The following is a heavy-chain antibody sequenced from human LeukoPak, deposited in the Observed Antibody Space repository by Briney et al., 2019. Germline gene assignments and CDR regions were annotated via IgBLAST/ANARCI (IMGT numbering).Heavy chain of an antibody. CDR2: ISAYNGNT. Sequence: GASVKVSCKASGYTFTSYGISWVRQAPGQGLEWMGWISAYNGNTNYAQKLQGRVTMTTDTSTSTAYMELRSLRSDDTAVYYCARGGGYCTNGVCPRGYGVDVWGQGTTVTVSS. V-gene: IGHV1-18*01. J-gene: IGHJ6*02. CDR3: ARGGGYCTNGVCPRGYGVDV. CDR1: GYTFTSYG. D-gene: IGHD2-8*01.